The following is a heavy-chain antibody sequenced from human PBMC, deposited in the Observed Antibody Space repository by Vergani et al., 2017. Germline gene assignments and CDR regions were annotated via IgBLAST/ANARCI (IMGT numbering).Heavy chain of an antibody. CDR1: GFALNRHA. V-gene: IGHV3-30-3*01. J-gene: IGHJ5*01. CDR2: LSFDGTNE. Sequence: QVQLVESGGGVVQPGTSLRLSCVVSGFALNRHAMYWVRQAPGKGLEWVVGLSFDGTNEYYPDLVKGRFTISRDIAKNTLYLQVNSLRVEDTGVYYCARARCIETCYMSNWLDSWGQGTLVTVSS. D-gene: IGHD3-9*01. CDR3: ARARCIETCYMSNWLDS.